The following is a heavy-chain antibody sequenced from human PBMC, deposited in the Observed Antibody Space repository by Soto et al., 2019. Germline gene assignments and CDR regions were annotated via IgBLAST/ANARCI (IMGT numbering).Heavy chain of an antibody. V-gene: IGHV3-9*01. CDR3: ATRSTWFQFGY. CDR1: GYPLDHYS. Sequence: LRHSCGAAGYPLDHYSRHRVLQDPGKGLEWVPGISRTVADRLYADSMKGRFTISRDNAENSLHRQMNSLRPDDTALYYSATRSTWFQFGYWGQGTRVTVSS. J-gene: IGHJ4*02. CDR2: ISRTVADR. D-gene: IGHD3-16*01.